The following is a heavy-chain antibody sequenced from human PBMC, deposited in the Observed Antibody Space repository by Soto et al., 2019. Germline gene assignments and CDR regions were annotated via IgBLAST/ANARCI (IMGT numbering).Heavy chain of an antibody. CDR2: TIPNFGTA. V-gene: IGHV1-69*01. J-gene: IGHJ4*02. CDR1: GGTFSSLA. CDR3: ARGWGHSDSRCYYLYFEQ. Sequence: QVQLVQSGAEVKKPGSSLKVSCKASGGTFSSLAISWVRQAPGRGLEWMGGTIPNFGTANYAQKFQDRVTINADEYTTTAYMGLTGLRSEDTAVYYCARGWGHSDSRCYYLYFEQWGQGTQVTVSS. D-gene: IGHD3-22*01.